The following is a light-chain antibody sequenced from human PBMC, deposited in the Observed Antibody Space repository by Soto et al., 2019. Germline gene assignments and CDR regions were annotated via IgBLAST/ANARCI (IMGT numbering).Light chain of an antibody. CDR3: SSYTPSNTRQIV. CDR1: SSDVGGYNY. Sequence: QSALTQPASVSGSPGQSITISCTGTSSDVGGYNYVSWYQHHPGKAPKLMIYDVSNRPSGVSNRFSGSKSGNTASLTISGLQPEDEADYYCSSYTPSNTRQIVFGPGTKLTVL. CDR2: DVS. J-gene: IGLJ1*01. V-gene: IGLV2-14*03.